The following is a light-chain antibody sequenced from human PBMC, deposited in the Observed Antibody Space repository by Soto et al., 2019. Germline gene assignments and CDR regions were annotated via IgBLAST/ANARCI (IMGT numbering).Light chain of an antibody. Sequence: DIQMIQSPSSVSASVGDRVTITCRASQGISSWLAWYQHKPGKAPKLLMYTASSLQSGVPSRFTGSGSGTDFTLTINSLQPEDFATYYCQQTNSLPLTFGGGTKVEIK. CDR2: TAS. J-gene: IGKJ4*01. CDR1: QGISSW. V-gene: IGKV1-12*01. CDR3: QQTNSLPLT.